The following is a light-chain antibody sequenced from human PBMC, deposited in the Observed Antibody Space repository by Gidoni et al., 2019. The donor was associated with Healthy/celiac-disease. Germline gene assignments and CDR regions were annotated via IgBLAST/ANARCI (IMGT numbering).Light chain of an antibody. CDR3: QQYHSYST. CDR1: RSISSW. Sequence: DIQMTQSPSTLSASVGDRVTITCRASRSISSWLAWYQQKPGKAPKLLIYKASSLESGVPSRLSGSGSGTEFTLTISSLQPDDFATYYCQQYHSYSTFGQGTKVEIK. CDR2: KAS. V-gene: IGKV1-5*03. J-gene: IGKJ1*01.